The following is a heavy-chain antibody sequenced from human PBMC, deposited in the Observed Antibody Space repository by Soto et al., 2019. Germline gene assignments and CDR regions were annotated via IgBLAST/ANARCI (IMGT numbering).Heavy chain of an antibody. D-gene: IGHD1-26*01. J-gene: IGHJ4*02. CDR1: GFTVSSKY. CDR3: ATGRTEGHYFDS. Sequence: PGGSLRLSCAASGFTVSSKYMSWVRQAPGKGLEWVSLIYGGGTIYYADSVKGRFTISRDNSKNTLYLQMNSLRIEDTAVYYCATGRTEGHYFDSWGQGTLVTVSS. V-gene: IGHV3-53*01. CDR2: IYGGGTI.